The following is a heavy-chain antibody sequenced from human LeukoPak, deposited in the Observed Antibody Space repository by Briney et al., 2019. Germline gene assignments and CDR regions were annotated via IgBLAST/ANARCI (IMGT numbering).Heavy chain of an antibody. V-gene: IGHV1-8*01. CDR1: GYTFTSYD. CDR3: ARSFTMVRGVNYYYYMDV. D-gene: IGHD3-10*01. J-gene: IGHJ6*03. Sequence: ASVKVSCKASGYTFTSYDINWVRQATGQGLEWMGWMNPNSGNTGYAQKFQGRVTMTRNTSISTAYMELSSLRSEDTAVYYCARSFTMVRGVNYYYYMDVWGKGTTVTISS. CDR2: MNPNSGNT.